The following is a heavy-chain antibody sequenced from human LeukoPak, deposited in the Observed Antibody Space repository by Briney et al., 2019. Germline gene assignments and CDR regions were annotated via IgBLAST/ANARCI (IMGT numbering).Heavy chain of an antibody. V-gene: IGHV3-30*03. CDR3: ARYGFGDT. CDR1: GFTLSSFA. J-gene: IGHJ5*02. D-gene: IGHD3-10*01. CDR2: ISTDGKDK. Sequence: GRSLRLSCAASGFTLSSFAMHWVRQAPGKGLEWVTVISTDGKDKKYADSVKGRFAISRDNSKNTLDLQMNSLRGEDTAVYYCARYGFGDTWGQGTLVTVSS.